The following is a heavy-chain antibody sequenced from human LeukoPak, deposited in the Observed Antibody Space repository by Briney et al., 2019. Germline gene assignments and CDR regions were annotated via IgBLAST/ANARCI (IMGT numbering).Heavy chain of an antibody. CDR2: INHSGST. Sequence: SETLSLTCAVYGGSFSGYYWSWIRQPPGKGLEWIGEINHSGSTNYNPSLKSRVTISVDTSKNQFSLKLSSVTAADTAVYYCARSPQYYYDREQPPSGWFDPWGQGTLVTVSS. V-gene: IGHV4-34*01. D-gene: IGHD3-22*01. J-gene: IGHJ5*02. CDR3: ARSPQYYYDREQPPSGWFDP. CDR1: GGSFSGYY.